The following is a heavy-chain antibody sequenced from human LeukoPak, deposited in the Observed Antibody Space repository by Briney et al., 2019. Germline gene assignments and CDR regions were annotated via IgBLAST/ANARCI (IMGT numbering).Heavy chain of an antibody. D-gene: IGHD6-13*01. CDR3: AKDRGYSSSWYEVY. Sequence: PGGSLRLSCAASGFTFSSYWMYWVRQVPGKGLVWVSRINSNGRSTNYADSVKGRFTISRDNAKNTLYLQMNSLRAEDTAVYYCAKDRGYSSSWYEVYWGQGTLVTVSS. CDR2: INSNGRST. V-gene: IGHV3-74*01. J-gene: IGHJ4*02. CDR1: GFTFSSYW.